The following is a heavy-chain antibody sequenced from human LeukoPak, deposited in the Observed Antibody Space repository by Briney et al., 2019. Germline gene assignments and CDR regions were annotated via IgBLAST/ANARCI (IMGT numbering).Heavy chain of an antibody. CDR1: GYSFTSYW. V-gene: IGHV5-51*01. CDR3: ARHYEGWLRFYDI. J-gene: IGHJ3*02. D-gene: IGHD5-12*01. CDR2: IYPGDSDT. Sequence: GESLKISCKGSGYSFTSYWIGWVRQLPGKGLEWMGIIYPGDSDTRYSPSFQGQVTISANKSISTAYLQWSSLKASDTAMYYCARHYEGWLRFYDIWGQGTMVTVSS.